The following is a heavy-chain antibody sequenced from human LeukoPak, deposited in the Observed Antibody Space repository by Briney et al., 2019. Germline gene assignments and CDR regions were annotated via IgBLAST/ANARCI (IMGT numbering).Heavy chain of an antibody. D-gene: IGHD5-24*01. V-gene: IGHV4-59*01. CDR1: GGSISSYY. J-gene: IGHJ4*02. CDR3: ASRDGYNHTFDY. Sequence: SETLSLTCTVSGGSISSYYWSWIRQPPGKGLEWIGYIYYSGSTNYNPSLKSRVTISVDTSKNQFSLKPSSVTAADTAVYYCASRDGYNHTFDYWGQGTLVTVSS. CDR2: IYYSGST.